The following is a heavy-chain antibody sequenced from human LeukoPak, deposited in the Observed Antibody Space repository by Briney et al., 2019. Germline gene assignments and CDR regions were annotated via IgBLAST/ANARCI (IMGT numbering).Heavy chain of an antibody. V-gene: IGHV3-74*01. CDR2: SGPDGSIT. CDR1: GFTLSPFW. D-gene: IGHD1-26*01. CDR3: ARDMWGNFDY. J-gene: IGHJ4*02. Sequence: GGSLRLSCAAAGFTLSPFWIPWVRQSPGKGPVWVSRSGPDGSITHYAYSVNGRFPISRDNARKTLKLQISKLGVGETAAEFCARDMWGNFDYWSRGALVTVSS.